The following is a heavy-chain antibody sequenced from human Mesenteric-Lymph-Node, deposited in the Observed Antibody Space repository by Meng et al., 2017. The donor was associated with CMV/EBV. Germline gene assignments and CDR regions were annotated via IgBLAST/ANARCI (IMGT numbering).Heavy chain of an antibody. J-gene: IGHJ5*02. V-gene: IGHV3-53*01. CDR1: GFTVSSNY. CDR3: ARAPETYCDTHNCYPRDWFGP. CDR2: IYSGGST. Sequence: GESLKISCAVSGFTVSSNYMSWVRQAPGKGLEWVSVIYSGGSTHYADSVKGRFTISRDNAKNSLYLQMNGLRDEDTAVYYCARAPETYCDTHNCYPRDWFGPWGQGTLVTVSS. D-gene: IGHD2-21*01.